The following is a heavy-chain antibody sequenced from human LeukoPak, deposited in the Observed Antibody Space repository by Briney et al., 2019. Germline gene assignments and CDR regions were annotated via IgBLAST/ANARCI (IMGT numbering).Heavy chain of an antibody. CDR3: ARVGNYYDSSGYYYFDY. Sequence: SETLSLTCTVSGGSISIYYWSWIRQPAGKGLEGIGRIYTSGSTNYNPSLNSRVTMSVDTSKNQFSLKLSSVTAADTAVYYCARVGNYYDSSGYYYFDYWGQGTLVTVSS. CDR2: IYTSGST. CDR1: GGSISIYY. D-gene: IGHD3-22*01. V-gene: IGHV4-4*07. J-gene: IGHJ4*02.